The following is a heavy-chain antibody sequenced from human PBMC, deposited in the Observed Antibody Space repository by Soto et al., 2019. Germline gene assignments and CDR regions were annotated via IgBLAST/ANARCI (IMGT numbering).Heavy chain of an antibody. CDR1: GFTFSSYW. J-gene: IGHJ1*01. V-gene: IGHV3-74*01. Sequence: GGSLRLSWAASGFTFSSYWMHWVRQAPGKGLEWVSRIDSVGTNPFYADSVKGRFTISRDNGKNTMFLQMNSLRAEDTAVYFCSAYPFQHWGQGTRVTVSS. CDR2: IDSVGTNP. CDR3: SAYPFQH.